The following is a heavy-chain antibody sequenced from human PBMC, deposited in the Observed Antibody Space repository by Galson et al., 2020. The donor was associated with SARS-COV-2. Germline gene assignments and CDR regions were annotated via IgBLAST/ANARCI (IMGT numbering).Heavy chain of an antibody. J-gene: IGHJ3*02. Sequence: SETLSLTCTVSGGSIISGAYYWSWIRQPAGKGLEWIGEINSSGSTNYNPSLKSRVTISVDTSKNQFSLKLSSVTAADTAVYYCAGGADYDILTGYYSDAFDIWGQGTMVTVSS. CDR1: GGSIISGAYY. CDR3: AGGADYDILTGYYSDAFDI. D-gene: IGHD3-9*01. CDR2: INSSGST. V-gene: IGHV4-61*10.